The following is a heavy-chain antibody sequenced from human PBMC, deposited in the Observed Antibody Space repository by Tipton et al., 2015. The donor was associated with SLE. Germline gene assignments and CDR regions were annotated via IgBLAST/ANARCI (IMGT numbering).Heavy chain of an antibody. CDR3: ARGLASNYFDT. J-gene: IGHJ4*02. CDR1: GYIFTYYF. Sequence: QSGAELKEPGASVKVSCKTSGYIFTYYFIHWVRQAPGQGLEWMGRVNPNTGDTKSTQKFQGWVTMTTDTSINTAYLVVSGLTSDDTAVYYCARGLASNYFDTWGQGTLVTVSS. CDR2: VNPNTGDT. V-gene: IGHV1-2*04.